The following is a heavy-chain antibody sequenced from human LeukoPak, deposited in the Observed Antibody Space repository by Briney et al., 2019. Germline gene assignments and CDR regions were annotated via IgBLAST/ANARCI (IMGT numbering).Heavy chain of an antibody. Sequence: GGSLRLSCAASGFTFSSYGMHWVRQAPGKGLEWVAFIRYDGSNKYYADSVKGRFTISRDNSKNTLYLQMNSLRAEDTAVYYCAKVSRRQIHFFDYWGQGTLVTVSS. CDR1: GFTFSSYG. CDR2: IRYDGSNK. V-gene: IGHV3-30*02. D-gene: IGHD3-3*02. CDR3: AKVSRRQIHFFDY. J-gene: IGHJ4*02.